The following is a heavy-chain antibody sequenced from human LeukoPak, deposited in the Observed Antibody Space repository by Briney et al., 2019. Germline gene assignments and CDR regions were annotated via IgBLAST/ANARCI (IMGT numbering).Heavy chain of an antibody. Sequence: GGSLRLSCAASGFTFSSSGMHWVRQAPGKGLEWVSVISYDGSNKYYADSVKGRFTISRDNSKNTLYLQMNSLRAEDTAVYYCAKEMGATNYFEYWGQGTLVTVSS. CDR1: GFTFSSSG. D-gene: IGHD1-26*01. V-gene: IGHV3-30*18. CDR3: AKEMGATNYFEY. J-gene: IGHJ4*02. CDR2: ISYDGSNK.